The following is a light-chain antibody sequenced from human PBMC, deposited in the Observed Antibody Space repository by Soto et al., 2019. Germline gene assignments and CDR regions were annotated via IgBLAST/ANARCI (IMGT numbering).Light chain of an antibody. J-gene: IGKJ3*01. V-gene: IGKV1-8*01. Sequence: AIRMTQSPSSFSASTGDRVTITCRASQGISRYLAWYQQKPGKAPKLLIYAASTLQSGVPSRFSGSGSGTDFTLTVSCLQSEDFATYYCQHYYSYPLTFGPGTKVDIK. CDR3: QHYYSYPLT. CDR2: AAS. CDR1: QGISRY.